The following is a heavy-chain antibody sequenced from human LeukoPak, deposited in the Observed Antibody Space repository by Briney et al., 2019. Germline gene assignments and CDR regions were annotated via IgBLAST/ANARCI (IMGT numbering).Heavy chain of an antibody. D-gene: IGHD5-18*01. J-gene: IGHJ4*02. CDR1: GYTFTSYY. V-gene: IGHV1-46*01. Sequence: ASVKVSCKASGYTFTSYYMHWVRQAPGQGLEWMGIINPSGGSTSYAQKFQGRVTMTRDTSTTTVYMELSSLRSEDTAVYYCAREGDTVMARRYFDYWGQGTLVTVSS. CDR2: INPSGGST. CDR3: AREGDTVMARRYFDY.